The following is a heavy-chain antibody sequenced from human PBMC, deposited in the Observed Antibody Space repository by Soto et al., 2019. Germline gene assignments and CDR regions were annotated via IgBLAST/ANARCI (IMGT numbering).Heavy chain of an antibody. CDR3: ARAVGPFDY. J-gene: IGHJ4*02. CDR2: IWHDGSNK. D-gene: IGHD1-26*01. Sequence: QVQLVESGGGVVQPGRSLRLSCAAAGFTFSTYGIHWVRQAPGKGLEWVAVIWHDGSNKYYADSVKGRFTISRDNFKNTLYLEMNSLRAEDTAVYYCARAVGPFDYWGQGTLVTVSS. CDR1: GFTFSTYG. V-gene: IGHV3-33*01.